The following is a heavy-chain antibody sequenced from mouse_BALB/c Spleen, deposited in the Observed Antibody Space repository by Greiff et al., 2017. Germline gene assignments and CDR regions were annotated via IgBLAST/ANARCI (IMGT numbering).Heavy chain of an antibody. J-gene: IGHJ2*01. CDR1: GYTFTSYT. Sequence: QVHVKQSGAELARPGASVKMSCKASGYTFTSYTMHWVKQRPGQGLEWIGYINPSSGYTNYNQKFKDKATLTADKSSSTAYMQLSSLTSEDSAVYYCASGSYDYFDYWGQGTTLTVSS. CDR3: ASGSYDYFDY. V-gene: IGHV1-4*01. D-gene: IGHD1-1*01. CDR2: INPSSGYT.